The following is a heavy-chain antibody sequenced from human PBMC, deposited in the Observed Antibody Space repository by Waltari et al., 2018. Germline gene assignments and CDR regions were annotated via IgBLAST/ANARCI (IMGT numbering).Heavy chain of an antibody. CDR1: GGSISSSSYY. J-gene: IGHJ4*02. Sequence: QLQLQESGPGLVKPSETLSLSCTVSGGSISSSSYYWGWIRQPPGKGLEWIGSIYYSGSTYYNPSLKSRVTISVDTSKNQFSLKLSSVTAADTAVYYCARKSRGYDFSIIDWGQGTLVTVSS. CDR3: ARKSRGYDFSIID. V-gene: IGHV4-39*07. CDR2: IYYSGST. D-gene: IGHD5-12*01.